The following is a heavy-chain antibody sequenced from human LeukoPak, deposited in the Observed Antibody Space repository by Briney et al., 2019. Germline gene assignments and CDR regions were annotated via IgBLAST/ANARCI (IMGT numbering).Heavy chain of an antibody. CDR3: ARHLRYNWFDP. J-gene: IGHJ5*02. CDR2: IYYSGST. CDR1: GGSISSYY. V-gene: IGHV4-59*08. Sequence: KTSETLSLTCTVSGGSISSYYWSWIRQPPGKGLEWIGYIYYSGSTNYNPSLKSRVTISVDTSKNQFSLKLSSVTAADTAVYYCARHLRYNWFDPWGQGTLVTVSS.